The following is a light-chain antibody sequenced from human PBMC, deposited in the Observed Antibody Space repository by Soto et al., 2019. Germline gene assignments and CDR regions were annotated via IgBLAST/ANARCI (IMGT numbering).Light chain of an antibody. CDR1: QSIRTY. J-gene: IGKJ4*01. Sequence: DIQMTQSPSSLSASVGDRVTITCRASQSIRTYLHWYQQKQGKAPNLXIYAASTLQSGVPSRFSGSGSGTDFTLTISSLQPEDFATYFCQHGYSTTLTFGGGTKVDIK. CDR3: QHGYSTTLT. CDR2: AAS. V-gene: IGKV1-39*01.